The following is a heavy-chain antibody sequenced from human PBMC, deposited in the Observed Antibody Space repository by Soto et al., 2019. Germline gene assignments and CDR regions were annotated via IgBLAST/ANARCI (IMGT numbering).Heavy chain of an antibody. CDR2: INHSGST. J-gene: IGHJ6*03. Sequence: SETLSLTCAVYGGSFSGYYWSWIRQPPGKGLEWIGEINHSGSTNYNPSLKSRVTISVDTSKNQFSLKLSSVTAADTAVYYCARASAGQDYYYYMDVWGKGATVTVSS. CDR1: GGSFSGYY. CDR3: ARASAGQDYYYYMDV. V-gene: IGHV4-34*01.